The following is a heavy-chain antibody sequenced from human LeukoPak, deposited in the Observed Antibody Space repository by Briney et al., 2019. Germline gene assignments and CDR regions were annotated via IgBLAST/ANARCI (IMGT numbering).Heavy chain of an antibody. CDR1: GYTFTSYA. CDR3: ARGPFGPPVGVVTAIPLDY. CDR2: INAGNGNT. V-gene: IGHV1-3*01. D-gene: IGHD2-21*02. J-gene: IGHJ4*02. Sequence: GASVKVSCKASGYTFTSYAMHWVRQAPGQRLEWMGWINAGNGNTKYSQKFQGRVTITRDTSASTAYMELSSLRSEDTAVYYCARGPFGPPVGVVTAIPLDYWGQGTLVTVSS.